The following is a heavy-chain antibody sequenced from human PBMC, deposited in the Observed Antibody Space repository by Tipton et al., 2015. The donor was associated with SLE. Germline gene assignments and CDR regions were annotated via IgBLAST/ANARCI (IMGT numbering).Heavy chain of an antibody. CDR3: ARDLFAFDI. J-gene: IGHJ3*02. CDR1: GGSFSGYY. Sequence: LRLSCAVYGGSFSGYYWSWIRQPPGKGLEWIGEINHGGSTNYNPSLKSRVTISVDRSKNQFSLKLSSVTAADTAVYYCARDLFAFDIWGQGTMVTVSS. CDR2: INHGGST. V-gene: IGHV4-34*01.